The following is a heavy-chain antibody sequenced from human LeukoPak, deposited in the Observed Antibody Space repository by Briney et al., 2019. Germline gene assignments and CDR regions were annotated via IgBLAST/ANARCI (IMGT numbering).Heavy chain of an antibody. CDR2: IYSGGST. CDR1: GFTFSSYW. V-gene: IGHV3-53*01. D-gene: IGHD6-13*01. Sequence: PGGSLRLSCAASGFTFSSYWMSWVRQAPGKGLEWVSVIYSGGSTYYADSVKGRFTISRDNSKNTLYLQMNSLRAEDTAVYYCARGYSSSWYLDYWGQGTLVTVSS. J-gene: IGHJ4*02. CDR3: ARGYSSSWYLDY.